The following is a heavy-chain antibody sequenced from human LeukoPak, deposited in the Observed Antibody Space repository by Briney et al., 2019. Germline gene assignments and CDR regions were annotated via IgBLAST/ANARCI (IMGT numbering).Heavy chain of an antibody. CDR2: IYYSGST. J-gene: IGHJ3*02. CDR1: GGSISSYY. Sequence: SETLSLTCTVSGGSISSYYWSWIRQPPGKGLEWIGYIYYSGSTNHNPSLKSRVTISVDTSKNQFSLKLSSVTAADTAVYYCARDRNYYDRGGFDIWGQGTMVTVSS. D-gene: IGHD3-22*01. CDR3: ARDRNYYDRGGFDI. V-gene: IGHV4-59*12.